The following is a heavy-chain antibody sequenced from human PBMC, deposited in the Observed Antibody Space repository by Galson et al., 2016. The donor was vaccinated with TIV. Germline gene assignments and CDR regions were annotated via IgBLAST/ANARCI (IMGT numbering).Heavy chain of an antibody. CDR1: GGSFSNYY. Sequence: SETLSLTCAVYGGSFSNYYWNWIRHSPGKGLEWIGEINYSGFTNYNPSLKSRITMSVDTSKNQFSLKVTSVTAADTAVYFCARVGATPAKFDYWGQGTLVTVSS. D-gene: IGHD1-26*01. CDR3: ARVGATPAKFDY. V-gene: IGHV4-34*01. CDR2: INYSGFT. J-gene: IGHJ4*02.